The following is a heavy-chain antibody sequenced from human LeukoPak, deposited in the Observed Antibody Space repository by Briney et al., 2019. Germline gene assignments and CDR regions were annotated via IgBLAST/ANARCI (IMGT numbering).Heavy chain of an antibody. CDR2: ISYDGSNK. Sequence: GGSLRLSCAASGFTFSSYGMHWVRQAPGKGLEWVAVISYDGSNKYYADSVKGRFTISRDNSKNTLYLQMNSLRAEDTAVYYCAKGGGYIYWGQGTLVTVSS. CDR1: GFTFSSYG. V-gene: IGHV3-30*18. D-gene: IGHD3-22*01. J-gene: IGHJ4*02. CDR3: AKGGGYIY.